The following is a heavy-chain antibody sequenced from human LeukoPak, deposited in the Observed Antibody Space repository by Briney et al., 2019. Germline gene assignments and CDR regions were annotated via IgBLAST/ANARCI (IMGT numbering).Heavy chain of an antibody. D-gene: IGHD6-13*01. CDR3: AIRPPHSSSWYRVWFDP. CDR1: GGSISSYY. Sequence: SETLSLTCTVSGGSISSYYWSWIRQPPGKGLEWIGYIYYSGSTNYNPSLKSRVTISVDTSKNQFSLKLSSVTAADTAVYYCAIRPPHSSSWYRVWFDPWGQGTLVTVSS. CDR2: IYYSGST. V-gene: IGHV4-59*01. J-gene: IGHJ5*02.